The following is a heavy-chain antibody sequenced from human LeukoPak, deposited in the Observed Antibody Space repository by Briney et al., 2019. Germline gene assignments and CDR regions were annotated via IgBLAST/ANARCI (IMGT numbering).Heavy chain of an antibody. Sequence: PSEALSLTCTVSGGSISSFYWTWIRQPPGKGLEWIGCLYYGGSTNYNPSLKSRVAMSVDTSKNQFSLKLSSVTAADTAVYCCARDSGLRRIDYWGQGTLVTVSS. J-gene: IGHJ4*02. D-gene: IGHD4-17*01. V-gene: IGHV4-59*01. CDR3: ARDSGLRRIDY. CDR2: LYYGGST. CDR1: GGSISSFY.